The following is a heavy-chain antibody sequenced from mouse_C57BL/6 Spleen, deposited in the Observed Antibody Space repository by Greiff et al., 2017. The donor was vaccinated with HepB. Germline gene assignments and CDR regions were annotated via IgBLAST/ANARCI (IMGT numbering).Heavy chain of an antibody. D-gene: IGHD4-1*01. CDR2: ISSGSSTI. V-gene: IGHV5-17*01. Sequence: EVKVVESGGGLVKPGGSLKLSCAASGFTFSDYGMHWVRQAPEKGLEWVAYISSGSSTIYYADTVKGRFTISRDNAKNTLFLQMTSLRSEDTAMYYCARPRLGLYAMDYWGQGTSVTVSS. J-gene: IGHJ4*01. CDR3: ARPRLGLYAMDY. CDR1: GFTFSDYG.